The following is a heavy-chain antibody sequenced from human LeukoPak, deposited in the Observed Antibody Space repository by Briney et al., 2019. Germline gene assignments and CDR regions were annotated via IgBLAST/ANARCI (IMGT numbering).Heavy chain of an antibody. CDR2: ISSSSSYI. V-gene: IGHV3-21*01. CDR3: ARGGRKEDYFDY. J-gene: IGHJ4*02. CDR1: GFTFSSYS. Sequence: GGPLRLSCAASGFTFSSYSMNWVRQAPGKGLEWVSSISSSSSYIYYADSVKGRFTISRDNAKNSLYLQMNSLRAEDTAVYYCARGGRKEDYFDYWGQGTLVTVSS. D-gene: IGHD1-26*01.